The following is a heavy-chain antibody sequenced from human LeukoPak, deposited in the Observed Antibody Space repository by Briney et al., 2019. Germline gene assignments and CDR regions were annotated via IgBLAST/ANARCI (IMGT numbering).Heavy chain of an antibody. CDR2: IYHSGST. CDR3: ARGQSSSWYGGRGNWFDP. CDR1: GGSISSSNW. V-gene: IGHV4-4*02. J-gene: IGHJ5*02. D-gene: IGHD6-13*01. Sequence: PSGTLSLTCAVSGGSISSSNWWRWVRQPPGKGLGWIGEIYHSGSTNYNPSLKSRVTISVDKSKNQFSLKLSSVTAADTAVYYCARGQSSSWYGGRGNWFDPWGQGTLVTVSS.